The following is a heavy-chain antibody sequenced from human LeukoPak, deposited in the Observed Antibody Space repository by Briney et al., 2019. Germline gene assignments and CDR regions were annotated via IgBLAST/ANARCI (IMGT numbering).Heavy chain of an antibody. CDR1: GGSIGSYY. CDR2: IYYSGST. CDR3: ARSPYDYGALDY. V-gene: IGHV4-59*01. D-gene: IGHD4-17*01. J-gene: IGHJ4*02. Sequence: SETLSLTCTVSGGSIGSYYWSWIRQPPGKGLEWIGYIYYSGSTNYNPSLKSRVTISVDTSKNQFSLKLSSVTAADTAVYYCARSPYDYGALDYWGQGTLVTVSS.